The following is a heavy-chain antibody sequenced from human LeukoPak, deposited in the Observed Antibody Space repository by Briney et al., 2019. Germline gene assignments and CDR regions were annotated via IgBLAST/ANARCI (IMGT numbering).Heavy chain of an antibody. CDR1: GFTLSSYS. D-gene: IGHD6-13*01. CDR3: ARDRESSSWFDY. Sequence: GGSLRLSXAASGFTLSSYSMNWVRQAPGKGLEWVSSISTSSSYIYYADSVKGRFTISRDNAKNSLYLQMKSLRAEDTAVYYCARDRESSSWFDYWGQGTLVTVSS. V-gene: IGHV3-21*01. CDR2: ISTSSSYI. J-gene: IGHJ4*02.